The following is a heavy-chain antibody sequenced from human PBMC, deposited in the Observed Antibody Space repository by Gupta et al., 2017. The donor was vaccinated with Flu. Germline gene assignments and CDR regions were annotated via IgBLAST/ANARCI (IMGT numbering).Heavy chain of an antibody. Sequence: SSYYWGWIRQPPGKGLEWIGSIYYSGSTYYNPSLKSRVTISVDTSKNQFSLKLSSVTATDTAVYYCARLHDDSSGYYIFDYWGQGTLVTVSS. V-gene: IGHV4-39*01. CDR2: IYYSGST. CDR3: ARLHDDSSGYYIFDY. J-gene: IGHJ4*02. CDR1: SSYY. D-gene: IGHD3-22*01.